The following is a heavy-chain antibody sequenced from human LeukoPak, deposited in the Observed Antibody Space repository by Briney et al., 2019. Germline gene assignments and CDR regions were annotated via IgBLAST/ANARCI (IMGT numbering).Heavy chain of an antibody. CDR2: IYYTGNT. V-gene: IGHV4-39*01. Sequence: SETLSLTCTVAAGSISSSSYYWGWIREPPGKGPEGIGTIYYTGNTYYNPSLKSRVTISVDTSKNQFSLKLSSVTAADTAVYYCARLLTVAGRIDYWGQGTLVTVSS. CDR3: ARLLTVAGRIDY. CDR1: AGSISSSSYY. D-gene: IGHD6-19*01. J-gene: IGHJ4*02.